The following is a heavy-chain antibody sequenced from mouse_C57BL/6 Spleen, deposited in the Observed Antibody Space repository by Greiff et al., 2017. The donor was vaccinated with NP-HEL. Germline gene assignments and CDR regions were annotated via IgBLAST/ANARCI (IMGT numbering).Heavy chain of an antibody. Sequence: EVQLQQSGPELVKPGASVKIPCKASGYTFTDYNMDWVKQSHGKSLEWIGDINPNNGGTISNQKFKGKATLTVDKSSSTAYMELRSLTSEETEVYYCARRRYYGSSYGFAYWGQGTLVTVAA. CDR2: INPNNGGT. CDR1: GYTFTDYN. J-gene: IGHJ3*01. V-gene: IGHV1-18*01. CDR3: ARRRYYGSSYGFAY. D-gene: IGHD1-1*01.